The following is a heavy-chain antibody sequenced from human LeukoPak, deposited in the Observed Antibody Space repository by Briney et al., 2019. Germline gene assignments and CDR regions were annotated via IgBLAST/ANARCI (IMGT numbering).Heavy chain of an antibody. D-gene: IGHD4-17*01. CDR1: GGSISSGDYY. J-gene: IGHJ4*02. CDR2: IYYSGST. Sequence: SETLSLTCTVSGGSISSGDYYWGWIRQPPGKGLEWIGYIYYSGSTYYNPSLKSRVTISVDTSKNQFSLKPSSVTAADTAVYYCARVREDDYGDHNDYWGQGTLVTVSS. V-gene: IGHV4-30-4*01. CDR3: ARVREDDYGDHNDY.